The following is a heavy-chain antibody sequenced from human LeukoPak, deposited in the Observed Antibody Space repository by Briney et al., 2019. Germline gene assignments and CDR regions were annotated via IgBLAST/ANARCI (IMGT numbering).Heavy chain of an antibody. D-gene: IGHD6-6*01. V-gene: IGHV3-30*01. J-gene: IGHJ5*02. Sequence: GRSLRLSCAASGFTFSSYAMHWVRQAPGKGLEWVAVISYDGSNKYYADSVKGRFTISRDNSKNTLYLQMNSLRAEDTAVYYCARGSGASIAARDDWFDPWGQGTLVTVSS. CDR1: GFTFSSYA. CDR2: ISYDGSNK. CDR3: ARGSGASIAARDDWFDP.